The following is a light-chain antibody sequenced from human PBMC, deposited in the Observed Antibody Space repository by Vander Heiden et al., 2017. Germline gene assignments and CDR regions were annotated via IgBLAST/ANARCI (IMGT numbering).Light chain of an antibody. CDR2: KDS. V-gene: IGLV3-25*03. J-gene: IGLJ2*01. CDR3: QSADSSGTFYVV. CDR1: ALPKQY. Sequence: SYELTQPPSVSVSPGQTARITCPGDALPKQYAYWYQQKPGQAPVLVIYKDSERPSGIPERFSGSSSGTTVTLTISGVQAEDEADYYCQSADSSGTFYVVFGGGTKLTVL.